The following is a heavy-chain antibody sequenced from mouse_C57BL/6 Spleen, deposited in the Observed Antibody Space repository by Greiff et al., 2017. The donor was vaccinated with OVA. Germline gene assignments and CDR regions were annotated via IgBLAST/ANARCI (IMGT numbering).Heavy chain of an antibody. CDR2: ISNGGGST. J-gene: IGHJ4*01. CDR1: GFTFSDYY. Sequence: EVKVEESGGGLVQPGGSLKLSCAASGFTFSDYYMYWVRQTPEKRLEWVAYISNGGGSTYYPDTVKGRFTISRDNAKNTLYLQMSRLKSEDTAMYYCARHGRDAMDYWGQGTSVTVSS. D-gene: IGHD1-1*01. V-gene: IGHV5-12*01. CDR3: ARHGRDAMDY.